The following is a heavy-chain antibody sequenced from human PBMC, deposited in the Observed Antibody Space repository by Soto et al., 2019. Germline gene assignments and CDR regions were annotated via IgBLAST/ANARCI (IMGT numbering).Heavy chain of an antibody. V-gene: IGHV3-30*18. CDR1: GFTFSSYG. CDR2: ISYDGSNK. Sequence: GGSLRLSCAASGFTFSSYGMHWVRQAPGKGLEWVAVISYDGSNKYYADSVKGRFTISRDNSKNTRYLQMNSLRAEDTAVYYCAKEIIVATNYYYYGMDVWGQGTTVTVSS. J-gene: IGHJ6*02. CDR3: AKEIIVATNYYYYGMDV. D-gene: IGHD5-12*01.